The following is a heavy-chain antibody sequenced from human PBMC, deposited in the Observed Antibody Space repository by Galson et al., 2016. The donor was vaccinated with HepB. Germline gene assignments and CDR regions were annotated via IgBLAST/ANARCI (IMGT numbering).Heavy chain of an antibody. Sequence: SVKVSCKVSGYSINEISIHWVRQTPGKGLEWLGGFDPDEGEIIYAQDFQARVTMTEDSSTDTAYMALSSLTSDDTAIYYCAKSSGYDLPNLDFWGQGTLVSVSS. J-gene: IGHJ4*02. CDR2: FDPDEGEI. V-gene: IGHV1-24*01. CDR1: GYSINEIS. CDR3: AKSSGYDLPNLDF. D-gene: IGHD5-12*01.